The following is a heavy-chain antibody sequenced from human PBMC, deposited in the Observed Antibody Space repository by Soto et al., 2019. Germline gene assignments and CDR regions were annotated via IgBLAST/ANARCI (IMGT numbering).Heavy chain of an antibody. D-gene: IGHD1-26*01. CDR3: ASYSGSYFPVGHDR. V-gene: IGHV3-7*01. CDR1: GFTFGSYW. J-gene: IGHJ5*02. CDR2: IKQDGSEI. Sequence: EAQLVESGGGLVQLGGSLRLSCVGSGFTFGSYWMSWVRQAPGGGLEWVANIKQDGSEIHYLESVKGRFTIFRDNAKKSLYLQMTSLSAEDTAVYFCASYSGSYFPVGHDRWGQGTLVTVSS.